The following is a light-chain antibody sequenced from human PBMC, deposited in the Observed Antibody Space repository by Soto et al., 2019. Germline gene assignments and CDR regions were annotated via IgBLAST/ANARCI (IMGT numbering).Light chain of an antibody. J-gene: IGKJ1*01. V-gene: IGKV3-15*01. Sequence: EVVMTQSPATLSVSPGERVTLSCRASQSINAHLAWYQQKPGQAPRLLIHGASTSATGIPARFSGSGFRTEFIFTISSLQSEDFAVYYCQQYNTWLWTFGQGTKVEIQ. CDR2: GAS. CDR1: QSINAH. CDR3: QQYNTWLWT.